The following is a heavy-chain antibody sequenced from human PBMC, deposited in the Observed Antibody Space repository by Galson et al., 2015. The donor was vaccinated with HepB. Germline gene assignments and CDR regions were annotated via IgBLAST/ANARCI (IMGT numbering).Heavy chain of an antibody. V-gene: IGHV1-18*01. CDR2: ISTYTFNK. D-gene: IGHD1-26*01. J-gene: IGHJ4*02. Sequence: SVKVSCKASGYTFTTYGISWVRQAPGQGLEWMGWISTYTFNKNFAQRLQDRVTMTTDTATNTAYMELRSLGSDGTAVYYCARARYSTSPPDYWGQGTLVTVSS. CDR3: ARARYSTSPPDY. CDR1: GYTFTTYG.